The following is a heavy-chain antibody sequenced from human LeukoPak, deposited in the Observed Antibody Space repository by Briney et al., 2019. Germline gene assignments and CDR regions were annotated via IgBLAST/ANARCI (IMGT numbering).Heavy chain of an antibody. CDR3: AKDWFATTDY. D-gene: IGHD1/OR15-1a*01. Sequence: PGGSLRLSWAAPGFPFSVSWMHWVPQVPGKGLMWVSRITTDETTTYADSVRGRFSISRDNAKNTVYLQMNSLRVEDTAVYYCAKDWFATTDYWGQGILVTVSS. CDR2: ITTDETT. J-gene: IGHJ4*02. CDR1: GFPFSVSW. V-gene: IGHV3-74*01.